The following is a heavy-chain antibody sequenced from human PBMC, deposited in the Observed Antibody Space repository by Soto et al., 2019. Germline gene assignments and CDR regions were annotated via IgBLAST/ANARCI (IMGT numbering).Heavy chain of an antibody. CDR2: INPNSGGT. D-gene: IGHD1-20*01. V-gene: IGHV1-2*04. CDR3: ARDITSTPDYYYGMDV. J-gene: IGHJ6*02. CDR1: GYTFTGYY. Sequence: ASVKVSCKASGYTFTGYYMHWVRQAPGQGLEWMGWINPNSGGTNYAQKFQGWVTMTRDTSISTAYMELSRLRSDDTAVYYCARDITSTPDYYYGMDVWGQGTTVTVSS.